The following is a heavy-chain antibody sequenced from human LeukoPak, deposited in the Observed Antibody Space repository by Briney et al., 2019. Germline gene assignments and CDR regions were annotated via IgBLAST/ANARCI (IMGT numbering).Heavy chain of an antibody. CDR3: ARDLLGSYDFGATDAFDI. J-gene: IGHJ3*02. D-gene: IGHD3/OR15-3a*01. CDR1: GYTFTGYY. Sequence: ASVKVSCKASGYTFTGYYMHWVRQAPGQGLEWMGWINPNSGGTNYAQKFQGRVTMTRDTSISTAYMELSRLRSDDTAVYYCARDLLGSYDFGATDAFDIWGQGTMVTVSS. V-gene: IGHV1-2*02. CDR2: INPNSGGT.